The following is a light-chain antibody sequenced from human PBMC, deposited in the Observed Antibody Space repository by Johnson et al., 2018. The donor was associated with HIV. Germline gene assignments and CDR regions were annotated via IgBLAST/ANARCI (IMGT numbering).Light chain of an antibody. CDR3: GTWDSSLSGGV. CDR2: ENN. V-gene: IGLV1-51*02. J-gene: IGLJ1*01. CDR1: ISNIGDNF. Sequence: QLVLTQPPSVSAAPGQKVTISCSGSISNIGDNFVSWYQQFPGTAPKLLIYENNRRPSGIPDRFSGSKSGTSATLGITGLQTGDEADYYCGTWDSSLSGGVFGTVTKVPVL.